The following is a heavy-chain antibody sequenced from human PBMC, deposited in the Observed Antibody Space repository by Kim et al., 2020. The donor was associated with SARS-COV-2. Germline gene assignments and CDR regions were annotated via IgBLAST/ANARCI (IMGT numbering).Heavy chain of an antibody. CDR1: GYTFTSYG. CDR3: ARDLRDYIWGRYKYGMDV. CDR2: ISAYNGNT. J-gene: IGHJ6*02. Sequence: ASVKVSCKASGYTFTSYGISWVRQVPGQGLEWMGWISAYNGNTNYAQKLQGRVTMTTDTSTSTAYMERRSLRSDDTAVYYCARDLRDYIWGRYKYGMDVWGQGTTVTV. D-gene: IGHD3-16*01. V-gene: IGHV1-18*01.